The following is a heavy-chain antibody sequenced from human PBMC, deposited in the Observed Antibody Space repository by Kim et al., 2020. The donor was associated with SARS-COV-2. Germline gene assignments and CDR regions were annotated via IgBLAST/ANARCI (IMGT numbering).Heavy chain of an antibody. J-gene: IGHJ1*01. Sequence: GGSLRLSCAASGFTFGSYWMTWVRQAPGKGLEWVANIKQDGTQQYYVDSVRGRFTVSRDGANMYLQMNSLTAKDTAVYYCARTLTGTTESFEYWGRGTLVTVSS. CDR1: GFTFGSYW. CDR3: ARTLTGTTESFEY. D-gene: IGHD3-9*01. CDR2: IKQDGTQQ. V-gene: IGHV3-7*03.